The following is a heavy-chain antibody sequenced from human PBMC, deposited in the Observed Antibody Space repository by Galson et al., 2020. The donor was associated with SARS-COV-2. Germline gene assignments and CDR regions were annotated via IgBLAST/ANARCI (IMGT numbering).Heavy chain of an antibody. J-gene: IGHJ4*02. CDR3: ARDHPFGELLGWGSDY. CDR2: IWYDGSNK. Sequence: GESLKISCAASGFTFSSYGMHWVRQAPGKGLEWVAVIWYDGSNKYYADSVKGRFTISRDNSKNTLYLQMNSLRAEDTAVYYCARDHPFGELLGWGSDYWGQGTLVTVSS. V-gene: IGHV3-33*01. CDR1: GFTFSSYG. D-gene: IGHD3-10*01.